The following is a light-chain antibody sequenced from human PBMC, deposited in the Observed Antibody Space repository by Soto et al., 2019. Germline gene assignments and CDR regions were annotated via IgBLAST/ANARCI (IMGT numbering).Light chain of an antibody. J-gene: IGKJ3*01. Sequence: EIVLTQSPATLSLSPGERATLSCRASQSVGSYLAWYQQIPGRAPRLVIHDASNRATGIPARFSGSGSGTDCILPISSLEPEDFAVYYCQQRTDWPRFTFGPGTKVDIK. V-gene: IGKV3-11*01. CDR1: QSVGSY. CDR2: DAS. CDR3: QQRTDWPRFT.